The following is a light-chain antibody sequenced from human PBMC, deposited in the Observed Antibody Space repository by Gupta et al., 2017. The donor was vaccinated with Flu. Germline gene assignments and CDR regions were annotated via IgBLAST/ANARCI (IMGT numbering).Light chain of an antibody. V-gene: IGLV2-8*01. J-gene: IGLJ3*02. CDR1: SSDVGGYNY. CDR2: EVS. CDR3: SSYAGSNNLV. Sequence: SVTISCTGTSSDVGGYNYVSWYQQHPGKAPILMIYEVSKRPSGVPDRFSGSKSGNTASLTVSGLQAEDEADYYCSSYAGSNNLVFGGGTKLTVL.